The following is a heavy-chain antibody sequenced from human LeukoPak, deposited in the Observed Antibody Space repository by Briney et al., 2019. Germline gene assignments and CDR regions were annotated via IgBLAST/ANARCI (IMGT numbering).Heavy chain of an antibody. V-gene: IGHV3-30*18. CDR3: TKEGYYGSGSFPDY. J-gene: IGHJ4*02. CDR2: VSYDGSNK. D-gene: IGHD3-10*01. Sequence: LSGRSLRLSCAASGFPFSSYGMHWVRQTPGKGLEGVAVVSYDGSNKFYADSVKGRFTISRDNSKNTLYLQMNSLRVEDTAVYYCTKEGYYGSGSFPDYWGQGTLVTVSS. CDR1: GFPFSSYG.